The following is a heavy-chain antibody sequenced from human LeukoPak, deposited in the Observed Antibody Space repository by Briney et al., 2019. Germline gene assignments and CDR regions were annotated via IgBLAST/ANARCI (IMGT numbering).Heavy chain of an antibody. J-gene: IGHJ4*02. CDR2: IYHSGST. Sequence: SETLSLTCAVSGYSISSGYYWGWIRQPPGKGLEWIGSIYHSGSTYYNPSLKSRVTISVDTSKNQFSLKLSSVTAADTAVYYCASALGAFLGVNTRGGFDYWGQGTLVTVSS. V-gene: IGHV4-38-2*01. CDR3: ASALGAFLGVNTRGGFDY. CDR1: GYSISSGYY. D-gene: IGHD3-10*01.